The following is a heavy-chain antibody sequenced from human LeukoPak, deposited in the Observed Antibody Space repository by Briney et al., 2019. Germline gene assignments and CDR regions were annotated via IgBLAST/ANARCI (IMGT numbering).Heavy chain of an antibody. J-gene: IGHJ5*02. Sequence: GASVKVSCKASGYTFTHYGISWVRQAPGQGLEWMGWISTYSGDTNYAQQFQGRITVTTDTSTSTVHMELRSLRPDDTAVYYCARLHTIAAHNWFDPWGQGTLVTVSS. V-gene: IGHV1-18*01. CDR3: ARLHTIAAHNWFDP. CDR2: ISTYSGDT. D-gene: IGHD6-6*01. CDR1: GYTFTHYG.